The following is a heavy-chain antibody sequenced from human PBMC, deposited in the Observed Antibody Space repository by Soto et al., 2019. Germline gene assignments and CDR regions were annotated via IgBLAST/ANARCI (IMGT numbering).Heavy chain of an antibody. Sequence: LQLQESGPGLVKPSETLSLTCTVSGGSMTTYSYYWGWIRQSPGKGLEWIGTSDYTETTFYNPSLKSRVTISVDTSKKQFSLKMTSVTAADTAVYYCVTGGGGQLANPSDYWGQGTLVTVSS. CDR1: GGSMTTYSYY. CDR2: SDYTETT. V-gene: IGHV4-39*02. D-gene: IGHD3-16*01. J-gene: IGHJ4*02. CDR3: VTGGGGQLANPSDY.